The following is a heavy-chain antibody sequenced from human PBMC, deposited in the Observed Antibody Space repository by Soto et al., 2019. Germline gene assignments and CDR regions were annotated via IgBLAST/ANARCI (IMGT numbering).Heavy chain of an antibody. D-gene: IGHD3-3*01. Sequence: ASVKVSCKASGYTFTSYAMHWVRQAPGQRLEWMGWINAGNGNTKYSQKFQGRVTITRDTSASTAYMELSSLRSEDTAVYYCARDGPLWSGYYIRAFDIWGQGTMVTVS. CDR1: GYTFTSYA. J-gene: IGHJ3*02. CDR3: ARDGPLWSGYYIRAFDI. CDR2: INAGNGNT. V-gene: IGHV1-3*01.